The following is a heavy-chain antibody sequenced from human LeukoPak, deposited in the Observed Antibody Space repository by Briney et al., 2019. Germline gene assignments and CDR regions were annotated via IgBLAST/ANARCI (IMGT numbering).Heavy chain of an antibody. Sequence: GGSLRLSCAASGLTFSSYWMSWVRQAPGKGLEWVANIKQDGSEKYYVDSVKGRFTISRDNAKNSLYLQMNSLRAEDTAVYYCARDIGRYYYDSSGYSYWGQGTLVTVSS. J-gene: IGHJ4*02. D-gene: IGHD3-22*01. V-gene: IGHV3-7*01. CDR1: GLTFSSYW. CDR3: ARDIGRYYYDSSGYSY. CDR2: IKQDGSEK.